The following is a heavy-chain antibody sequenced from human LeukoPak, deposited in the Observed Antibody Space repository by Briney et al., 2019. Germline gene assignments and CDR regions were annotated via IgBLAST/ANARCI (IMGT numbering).Heavy chain of an antibody. CDR2: FNPGDSDT. D-gene: IGHD1-26*01. V-gene: IGHV5-51*01. CDR3: AGRIVGATTGGDAFDI. Sequence: GESLKISCKGSGYSFTSYWIAWVRQMPGKGLEWMGIFNPGDSDTRYSPSFQGQVTISADKSISTAYLQWSSLKASDTAMYYCAGRIVGATTGGDAFDIWGQGTMVTVSS. J-gene: IGHJ3*02. CDR1: GYSFTSYW.